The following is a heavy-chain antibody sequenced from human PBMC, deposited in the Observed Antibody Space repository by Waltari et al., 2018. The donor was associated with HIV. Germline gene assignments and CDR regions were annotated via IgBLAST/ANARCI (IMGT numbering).Heavy chain of an antibody. CDR1: GGSVSTGDYY. D-gene: IGHD6-25*01. CDR3: SRGGRTAAAYFGMDV. V-gene: IGHV4-30-4*08. Sequence: VQLQESGPGLVKPSQTLSLSCSVSGGSVSTGDYYWTWVRQSPGKGLEWLGHIFYTAGSYYNPSLNNRVSTSLDKANNRVSLRLTSVTAADTAVYYCSRGGRTAAAYFGMDVWGPGTTVIVAS. CDR2: IFYTAGS. J-gene: IGHJ6*02.